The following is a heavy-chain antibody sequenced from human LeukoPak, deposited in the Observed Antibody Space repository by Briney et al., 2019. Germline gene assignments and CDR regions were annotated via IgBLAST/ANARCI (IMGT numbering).Heavy chain of an antibody. Sequence: GGPLRLSCAASGFSFSRSWMSWVRQAPGKGLEWVANIRPDGSDKCYVDSVRGRFIISRDNAKNSLYLQMSSLRAEDTAVYYCVSAKTCGGDCYHFDYWGQGALVTVSS. D-gene: IGHD2-21*02. CDR3: VSAKTCGGDCYHFDY. CDR1: GFSFSRSW. CDR2: IRPDGSDK. J-gene: IGHJ4*02. V-gene: IGHV3-7*03.